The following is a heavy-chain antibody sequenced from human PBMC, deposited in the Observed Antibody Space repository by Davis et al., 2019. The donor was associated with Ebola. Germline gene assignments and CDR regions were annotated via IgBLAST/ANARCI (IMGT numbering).Heavy chain of an antibody. J-gene: IGHJ4*02. V-gene: IGHV3-11*01. Sequence: GGSLRLSCSASGFSFSDYYMSWIRQAPGKGLEWVSYISPTGTIVSYADSVKGRFTISRDNSKKSVFLQIDSLSVEDTAVYYCARECVSTSCFEYWGQGTLVTVSS. CDR1: GFSFSDYY. D-gene: IGHD2-2*01. CDR3: ARECVSTSCFEY. CDR2: ISPTGTIV.